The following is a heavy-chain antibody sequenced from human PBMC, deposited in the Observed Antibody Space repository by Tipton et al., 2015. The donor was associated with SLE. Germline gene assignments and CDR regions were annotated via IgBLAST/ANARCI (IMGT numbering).Heavy chain of an antibody. J-gene: IGHJ3*02. Sequence: SLRLSCAASGFSFNNYAMAWVRQAPGKGLEWVASIGGSGLATYYTGSVKGRFTVSRHHSKNALYLQMDSLRAEDTAVYYCAKDHRSSYAEDAFDIWGQGTMVTVSS. CDR1: GFSFNNYA. V-gene: IGHV3-23*01. D-gene: IGHD2-2*01. CDR2: IGGSGLAT. CDR3: AKDHRSSYAEDAFDI.